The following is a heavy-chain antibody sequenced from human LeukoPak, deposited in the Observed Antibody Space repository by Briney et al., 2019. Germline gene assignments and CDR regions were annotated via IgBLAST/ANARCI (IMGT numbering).Heavy chain of an antibody. CDR2: IKQDGSEK. Sequence: GGSLRLSCAASGFMFSTYWMSWVRQAPGKGLEWVANIKQDGSEKYYVDSVKARFTISRDNAKSSLFLQMDSLRAEDTAMYYCARGRMVRGVTYFDYWGQGTLVTVSS. CDR3: ARGRMVRGVTYFDY. V-gene: IGHV3-7*01. J-gene: IGHJ4*02. D-gene: IGHD3-10*01. CDR1: GFMFSTYW.